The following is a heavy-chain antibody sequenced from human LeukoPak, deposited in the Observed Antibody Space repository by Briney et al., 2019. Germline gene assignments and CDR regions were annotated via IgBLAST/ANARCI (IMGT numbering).Heavy chain of an antibody. V-gene: IGHV3-23*01. CDR3: AREYYDILTGYPSSFDY. Sequence: PGGSLRLSCAASGFTFSSYAMSWVRQAPGKGLEWVSAISGSGGSTYYADSVKGRFTISRDNSKNTLYLQMNSLRAEDTAVYYCAREYYDILTGYPSSFDYWGQGTLVTVSS. CDR1: GFTFSSYA. D-gene: IGHD3-9*01. CDR2: ISGSGGST. J-gene: IGHJ4*02.